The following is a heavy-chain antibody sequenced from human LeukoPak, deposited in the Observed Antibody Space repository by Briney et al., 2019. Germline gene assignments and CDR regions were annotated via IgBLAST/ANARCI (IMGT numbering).Heavy chain of an antibody. V-gene: IGHV5-51*01. J-gene: IGHJ3*01. D-gene: IGHD1-26*01. Sequence: GESLKISFQVSGYSFTSYCIGWVRPMPGKGLGWMGIIYPGDSGPTYSPSFQGQVTISVDKSINTAYLQWSSLKASDTAMYYCGMSGDRVPLQDDVFDVWGQGTMVTVST. CDR1: GYSFTSYC. CDR3: GMSGDRVPLQDDVFDV. CDR2: IYPGDSGP.